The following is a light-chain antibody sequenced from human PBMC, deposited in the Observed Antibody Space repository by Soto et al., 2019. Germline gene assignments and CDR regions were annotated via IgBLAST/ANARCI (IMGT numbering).Light chain of an antibody. CDR1: QSISSY. J-gene: IGKJ4*01. CDR2: TAS. V-gene: IGKV1-39*01. Sequence: DIQMTQSPSSLSASVGDRVTITCRASQSISSYLNWYQQKPGKAPTLLIYTASSLQSGVPSRFSGSGSGTDFTLTISSLQPEDFATYYCQQSYSTTTFGGGTKVEIK. CDR3: QQSYSTTT.